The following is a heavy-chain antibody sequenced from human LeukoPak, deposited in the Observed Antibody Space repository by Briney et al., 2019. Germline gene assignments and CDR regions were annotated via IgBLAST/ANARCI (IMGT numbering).Heavy chain of an antibody. Sequence: SVKVSCKASGGTFSSYAISWVRQAPGQGLEWMGGIIPIFGTANYAQKFQGRVTITADESTSTAYMELSSLRSEDTAVYYCARGVRSPDYYDSSGYYPYFDYWGQGTLVTVSS. CDR3: ARGVRSPDYYDSSGYYPYFDY. CDR2: IIPIFGTA. V-gene: IGHV1-69*13. J-gene: IGHJ4*02. CDR1: GGTFSSYA. D-gene: IGHD3-22*01.